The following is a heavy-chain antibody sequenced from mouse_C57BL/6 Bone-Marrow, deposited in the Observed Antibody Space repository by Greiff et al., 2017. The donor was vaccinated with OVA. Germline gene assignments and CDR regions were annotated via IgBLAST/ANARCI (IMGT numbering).Heavy chain of an antibody. J-gene: IGHJ1*03. Sequence: LQQSGAELVRPGSSVKLSCKDSYFAFMASAMHWVKQRPGHGLEWIGSFTMYSDATEYSENFKGKATLSANTSSSTAYMELSSLPSADSAVFDRAREAHYRGYVDVGGTGTTGTGAS. V-gene: IGHV1-49*01. CDR2: FTMYSDAT. D-gene: IGHD5-5*01. CDR3: AREAHYRGYVDV. CDR1: YFAFMASA.